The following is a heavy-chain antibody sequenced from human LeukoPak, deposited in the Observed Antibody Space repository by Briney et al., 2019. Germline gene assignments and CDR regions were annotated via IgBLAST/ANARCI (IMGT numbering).Heavy chain of an antibody. CDR3: AKELGTTTFLDY. CDR1: GFTFSSYG. V-gene: IGHV3-30*18. J-gene: IGHJ4*02. CDR2: ISYDGSNE. Sequence: PGRSLRLSCATSGFTFSSYGVHWVRQAPGKGLEWVAVISYDGSNEYYGDSVKGRFTISRDNSKNTLYLQMNSLRGEDTAVYHCAKELGTTTFLDYWGQGTLVTVSS. D-gene: IGHD2/OR15-2a*01.